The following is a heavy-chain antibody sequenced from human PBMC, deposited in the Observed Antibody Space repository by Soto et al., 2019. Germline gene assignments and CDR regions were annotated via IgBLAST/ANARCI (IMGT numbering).Heavy chain of an antibody. CDR3: ARHREGGFIDY. CDR2: IWYDGSNK. D-gene: IGHD5-12*01. CDR1: GFTFSTYG. J-gene: IGHJ4*02. V-gene: IGHV3-33*01. Sequence: VGSLRLSCVASGFTFSTYGMHWVRQAPGKGLEWVTFIWYDGSNKYYADSVKGRFTISRDSSKNTVYLQMNSLRAEDTAVYYCARHREGGFIDYWGQGTLVTVS.